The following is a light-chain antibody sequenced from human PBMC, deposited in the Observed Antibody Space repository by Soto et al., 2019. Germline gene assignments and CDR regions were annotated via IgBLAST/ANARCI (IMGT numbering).Light chain of an antibody. CDR2: HVS. Sequence: QSALTQPASVSGSPGQSVTISCTATTSDVGDYNYVSWYQQYPGTAPKPIIYHVSHRPSGVSNRFSGSKSGDTASLTISGLQAEDEADYYRSSYTSGGSVIFGGGTKVTVL. V-gene: IGLV2-14*01. CDR3: SSYTSGGSVI. CDR1: TSDVGDYNY. J-gene: IGLJ2*01.